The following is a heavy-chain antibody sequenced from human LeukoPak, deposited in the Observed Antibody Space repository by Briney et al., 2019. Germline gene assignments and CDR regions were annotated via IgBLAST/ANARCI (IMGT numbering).Heavy chain of an antibody. CDR1: GGSISSHY. CDR3: ARAIRAYWYFDL. CDR2: IYNSGST. D-gene: IGHD2-2*02. Sequence: SETLSLTSTVSGGSISSHYWSWIRQPAGKGLEWIGRIYNSGSTDYNPSLKSRVTMSADPSKNQFSLKLSSVTAADTAVYYCARAIRAYWYFDLWGRGTLVTVSS. V-gene: IGHV4-4*07. J-gene: IGHJ2*01.